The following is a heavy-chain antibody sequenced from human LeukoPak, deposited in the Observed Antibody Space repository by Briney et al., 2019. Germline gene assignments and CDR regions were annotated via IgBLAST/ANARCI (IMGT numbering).Heavy chain of an antibody. CDR1: GVSLTSYY. CDR2: IYYSGST. V-gene: IGHV4-59*01. J-gene: IGHJ6*03. CDR3: ARAPAGPPYYYMDV. Sequence: PSETLSLTCTVSGVSLTSYYWSWVRQPPAKGLEWIGYIYYSGSTNYNPSLRSRVTISVDTSKDQFSLNLTSVTAADTAVYYCARAPAGPPYYYMDVWGTGTTVAVSS.